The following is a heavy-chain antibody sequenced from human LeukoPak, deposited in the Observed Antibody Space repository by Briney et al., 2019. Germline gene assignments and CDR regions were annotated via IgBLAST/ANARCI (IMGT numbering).Heavy chain of an antibody. Sequence: PSETLSLTCTVSGGSISSGSYYWSWIRQPAGKGLEWIGRIYTSGSTNYNPSLKSRVTISVDKSKKQFSLKLSSVTAADTAVYYCAREKKSGYDSGMVDWFDPWGQGTLVTVSS. CDR1: GGSISSGSYY. J-gene: IGHJ5*02. V-gene: IGHV4-61*02. CDR2: IYTSGST. CDR3: AREKKSGYDSGMVDWFDP. D-gene: IGHD5-12*01.